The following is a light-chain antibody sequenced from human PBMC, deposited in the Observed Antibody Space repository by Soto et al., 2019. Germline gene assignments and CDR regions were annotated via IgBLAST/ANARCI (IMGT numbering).Light chain of an antibody. J-gene: IGLJ2*01. V-gene: IGLV3-1*01. CDR2: QDT. CDR3: QAWDSSTAYLGVV. Sequence: SYELTQPPSVSVSPGQTASITCSGDKLGDKYACWYQQKPGQSPVLVIYQDTKRPSGIPERFSGSNSGNTATLTISGTQAMDEADYYCQAWDSSTAYLGVVFGGGTKLTVL. CDR1: KLGDKY.